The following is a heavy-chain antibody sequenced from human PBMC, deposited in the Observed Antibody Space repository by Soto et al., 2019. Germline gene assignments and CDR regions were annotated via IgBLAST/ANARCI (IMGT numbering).Heavy chain of an antibody. D-gene: IGHD3-22*01. CDR3: ARDLVFDYDSSGYYYPHPLDY. CDR2: ITDNGGST. V-gene: IGHV3-23*01. Sequence: PGGSLRLSCAASGFMFSSYVMNWVRQAPGKGLEWVSSITDNGGSTYYADSVKGRFTISRDNSKNTLYLQMNSLRAEDTAVYYCARDLVFDYDSSGYYYPHPLDYWGQGTLVTVSS. J-gene: IGHJ4*02. CDR1: GFMFSSYV.